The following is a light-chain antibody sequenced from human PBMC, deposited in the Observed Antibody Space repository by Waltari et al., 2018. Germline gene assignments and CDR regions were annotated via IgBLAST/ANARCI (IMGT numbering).Light chain of an antibody. J-gene: IGKJ1*01. CDR1: QSIGNY. CDR3: QQSYSTPRT. CDR2: AIS. V-gene: IGKV1-39*01. Sequence: DIQMTQSPSSLSASVGDRVTITCRASQSIGNYLNWYQQKPGKAPKLLISAISNLRSGVPSGFSGSGSGTDFTLTISSLQTEDFATYYCQQSYSTPRTFGQGTRVEI.